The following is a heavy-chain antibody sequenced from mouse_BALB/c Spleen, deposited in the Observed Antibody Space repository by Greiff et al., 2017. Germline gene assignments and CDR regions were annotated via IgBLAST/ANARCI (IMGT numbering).Heavy chain of an antibody. CDR3: AKGLRAWFAY. D-gene: IGHD2-2*01. CDR1: GFNIKDTY. V-gene: IGHV14-3*02. J-gene: IGHJ3*01. Sequence: EVKLVESGAELVKPGASVKLSCTASGFNIKDTYMHWVKQRPEQGLEWIGRIDPANGNTKYDPKFQGKATITADTSSNTAYLQLSSLTSEDTAVYYCAKGLRAWFAYWGQGTLVTVSA. CDR2: IDPANGNT.